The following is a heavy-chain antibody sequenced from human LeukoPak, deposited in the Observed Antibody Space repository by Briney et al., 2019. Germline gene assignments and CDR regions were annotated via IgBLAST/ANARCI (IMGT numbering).Heavy chain of an antibody. D-gene: IGHD4-11*01. CDR3: ARDTDYNGNYFDY. V-gene: IGHV3-30*04. Sequence: GRSLRLSCAASGFTFSSYAMHWVRQAPGKGLEWVAVISYDGSNKYYADSVKGRFTISRDNSKNTLYLQMYSLRAEDTAVYYCARDTDYNGNYFDYWGQGTLVTVSS. CDR2: ISYDGSNK. J-gene: IGHJ4*02. CDR1: GFTFSSYA.